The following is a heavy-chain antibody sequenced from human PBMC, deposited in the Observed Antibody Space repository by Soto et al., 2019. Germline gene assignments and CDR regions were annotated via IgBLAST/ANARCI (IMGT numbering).Heavy chain of an antibody. D-gene: IGHD4-17*01. Sequence: QVQLVQSGAEVKKPGASVKVSCKASGYTFTSYDINWVRQATGQGLEWMGLMNANSGNTGYAQKFQGRVTMTRNTPLTTDYMEVSSLRYADTAVYYCARKGSDGDYADYGCQGTLLTVSS. CDR1: GYTFTSYD. J-gene: IGHJ4*02. CDR2: MNANSGNT. CDR3: ARKGSDGDYADY. V-gene: IGHV1-8*01.